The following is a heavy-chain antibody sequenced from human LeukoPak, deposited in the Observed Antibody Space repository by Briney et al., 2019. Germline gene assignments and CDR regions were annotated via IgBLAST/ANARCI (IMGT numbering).Heavy chain of an antibody. V-gene: IGHV4-34*01. J-gene: IGHJ5*02. D-gene: IGHD6-13*01. CDR1: GGSFSGYY. Sequence: SETLSLTCAVYGGSFSGYYWSWIRQPPGKGLEWIGEINHSGNTNYTPYRKSRVTRSEDTSKIQFSLKLSSVTAADTDVYYSAREGDSRSVGWFDPWGQGTLVTVSS. CDR2: INHSGNT. CDR3: AREGDSRSVGWFDP.